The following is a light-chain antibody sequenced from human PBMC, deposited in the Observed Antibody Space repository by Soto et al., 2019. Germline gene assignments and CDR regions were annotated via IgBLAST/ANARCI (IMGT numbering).Light chain of an antibody. CDR1: QTLSNY. CDR3: QQRNNWPPEIT. J-gene: IGKJ5*01. CDR2: GAS. Sequence: DIQMTQSQSSVSASVGDRVTITCLAIQTLSNYLTWYQQKPGKAPNLLISGASNLESGVPSRFSGSGSGTDFTLTISSLEPEDFAVYYCQQRNNWPPEITFGQGGLLEVK. V-gene: IGKV1-39*01.